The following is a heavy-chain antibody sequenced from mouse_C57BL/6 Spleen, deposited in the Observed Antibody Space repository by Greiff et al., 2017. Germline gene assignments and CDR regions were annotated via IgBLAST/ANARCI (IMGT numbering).Heavy chain of an antibody. Sequence: DVKLVESGEGLVKPGGSLKLSCAASGFTFSSYAMSWVRQTPAKRLEWVAYISSAGDYIYYAAPVKGRFTFSRDKARNTLYLQMSSLKSEDTAMNYCTRGFDYGSSYYFDDWGQGTTLTVSS. CDR2: ISSAGDYI. D-gene: IGHD1-1*01. J-gene: IGHJ2*01. CDR3: TRGFDYGSSYYFDD. CDR1: GFTFSSYA. V-gene: IGHV5-9-1*02.